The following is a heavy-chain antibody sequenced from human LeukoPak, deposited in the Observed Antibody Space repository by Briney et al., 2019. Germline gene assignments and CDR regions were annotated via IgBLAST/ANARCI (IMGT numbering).Heavy chain of an antibody. Sequence: PSETLSLTCTVSGGSISSYYWSWIRQPPGKGLEWIGYIYYSGSTNYNPSLKSRVTISVDTSKNQFSLKLSSVTAADTAVYYCARAVRVEYYFDYWGQGTLVTVSS. V-gene: IGHV4-59*01. D-gene: IGHD3-3*01. CDR2: IYYSGST. CDR3: ARAVRVEYYFDY. CDR1: GGSISSYY. J-gene: IGHJ4*02.